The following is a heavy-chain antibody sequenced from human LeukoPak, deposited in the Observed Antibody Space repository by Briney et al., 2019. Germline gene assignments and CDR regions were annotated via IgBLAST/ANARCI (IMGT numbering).Heavy chain of an antibody. J-gene: IGHJ6*03. CDR3: ARVKQQLVRLLGRDTTYYYYYYMDV. CDR2: IKEDESEK. Sequence: GGSLRLSCAGSGLTLSRSWMSWVRQAPGKGLQWVANIKEDESEKDYVDSVKGRFTISRDNAKNSLFLQMNSLRAEDTAVYFCARVKQQLVRLLGRDTTYYYYYYMDVWGKGTTVTVSS. V-gene: IGHV3-7*01. D-gene: IGHD6-13*01. CDR1: GLTLSRSW.